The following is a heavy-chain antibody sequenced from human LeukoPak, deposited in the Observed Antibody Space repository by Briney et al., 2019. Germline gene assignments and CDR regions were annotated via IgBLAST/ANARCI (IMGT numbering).Heavy chain of an antibody. CDR2: IYSGGST. CDR1: GFTVSSNY. Sequence: GGSLRLSCAASGFTVSSNYMSWVRQAPGQGLEWVSVIYSGGSTYYADSVKGRFTISRDNSKNTLYLQMNSLRAEDMAVYYCARAPAPSWYDSYYYGMDVWGQGTTVTVSS. CDR3: ARAPAPSWYDSYYYGMDV. J-gene: IGHJ6*02. V-gene: IGHV3-53*01. D-gene: IGHD3-3*01.